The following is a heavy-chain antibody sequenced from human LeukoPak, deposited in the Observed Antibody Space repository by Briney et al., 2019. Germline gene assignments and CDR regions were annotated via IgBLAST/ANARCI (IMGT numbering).Heavy chain of an antibody. CDR3: AKDHRGYCSGRNCYSHY. CDR2: IRYDGNYK. V-gene: IGHV3-30*02. Sequence: HPGGSLRLSCAASGFTFTNYGMHWLRQAPGKGLEWVACIRYDGNYKFFADSVKGRFAISRDNSNSTVFLQMNSLRAEDTAVYYCAKDHRGYCSGRNCYSHYWGQGTLVTVYS. J-gene: IGHJ4*02. CDR1: GFTFTNYG. D-gene: IGHD2-15*01.